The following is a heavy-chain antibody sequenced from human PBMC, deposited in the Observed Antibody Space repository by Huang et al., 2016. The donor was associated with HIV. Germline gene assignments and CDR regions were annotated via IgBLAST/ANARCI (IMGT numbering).Heavy chain of an antibody. J-gene: IGHJ4*02. Sequence: VQLVESGGGVVQPGRSLGLACAASGFSVSTYGLHWVRQAPGKWVEWVSVISYDGSNKDYAHSVKCRFTISRDTSENKVYLQMNSLRHEDTAVYYCAKDGADEEWDIDYWGQGTLVTVSS. CDR2: ISYDGSNK. D-gene: IGHD1-26*01. V-gene: IGHV3-30*18. CDR1: GFSVSTYG. CDR3: AKDGADEEWDIDY.